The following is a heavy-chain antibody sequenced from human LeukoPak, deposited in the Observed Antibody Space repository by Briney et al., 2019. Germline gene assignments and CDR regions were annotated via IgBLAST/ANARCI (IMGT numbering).Heavy chain of an antibody. J-gene: IGHJ4*02. CDR2: IWYDGSNK. CDR1: GFTFSSYG. CDR3: ASSSEGVLWFGESPYYFDY. Sequence: PGGSLRLSCAASGFTFSSYGMHWVRQAPGKGLEWVAVIWYDGSNKYYADSVKGRFTISRDNSKNTLYLQMNSLRAEDTAVYYCASSSEGVLWFGESPYYFDYWGQGTLVTVSS. V-gene: IGHV3-33*01. D-gene: IGHD3-10*01.